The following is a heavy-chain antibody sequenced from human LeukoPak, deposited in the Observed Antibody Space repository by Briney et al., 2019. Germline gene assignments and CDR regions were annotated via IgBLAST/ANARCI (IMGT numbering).Heavy chain of an antibody. J-gene: IGHJ4*02. CDR1: GFTFSDYA. V-gene: IGHV3-23*01. Sequence: GGSLRLSCAASGFTFSDYAVSWVRQAPGKGLDWVSTISSYGGSTYYADSVKGRFTISRDNSKNTLYLQTNSLRAEDTAVYFCAKDSPSVTATPHDYWGQGALVTVSS. D-gene: IGHD2-21*02. CDR3: AKDSPSVTATPHDY. CDR2: ISSYGGST.